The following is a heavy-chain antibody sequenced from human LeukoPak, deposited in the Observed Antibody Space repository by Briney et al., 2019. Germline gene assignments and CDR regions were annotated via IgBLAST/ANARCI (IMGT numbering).Heavy chain of an antibody. CDR2: ISWNSGSI. J-gene: IGHJ4*02. V-gene: IGHV3-9*01. Sequence: GRSLRLSCAASGFTFDDYAMHWVRQAPGKGLEWVSGISWNSGSIGYADSVKGRFTISRDNAKNSLYLQMNSLRAEDTALYYCAKDSGSSGYSDYWGQGPLVTVSS. CDR3: AKDSGSSGYSDY. D-gene: IGHD3-22*01. CDR1: GFTFDDYA.